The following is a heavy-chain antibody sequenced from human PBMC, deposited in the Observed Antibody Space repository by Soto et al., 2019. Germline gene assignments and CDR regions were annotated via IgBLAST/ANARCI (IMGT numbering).Heavy chain of an antibody. CDR1: GFTFSSYA. V-gene: IGHV3-30-3*01. CDR3: ARDPEAIGGYFQH. CDR2: ISYDGSNK. J-gene: IGHJ1*01. Sequence: GGSRRLSCAASGFTFSSYAMHWVRQAPGKGLEWVAVISYDGSNKYYADSVKGRFTISRDNSKNTLYLQMNSLRAEDTAVYYCARDPEAIGGYFQHWGQGTLVSFSS.